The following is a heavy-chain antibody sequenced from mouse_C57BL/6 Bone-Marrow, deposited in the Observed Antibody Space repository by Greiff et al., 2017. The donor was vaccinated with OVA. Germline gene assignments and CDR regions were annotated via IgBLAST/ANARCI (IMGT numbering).Heavy chain of an antibody. CDR3: ARHGDYSKGGYYAMDY. J-gene: IGHJ4*01. CDR2: ISNGGGST. CDR1: GFTFSDYY. V-gene: IGHV5-12*01. Sequence: EVMLVESGGGLVQPGGSLKLSCAASGFTFSDYYMYWVRQTPEQRLEWVAYISNGGGSTYYPDTVKGRFTISRDNAKNTLYLQMSRLKSEDTAMYYCARHGDYSKGGYYAMDYWGQGTSVTVSS. D-gene: IGHD2-5*01.